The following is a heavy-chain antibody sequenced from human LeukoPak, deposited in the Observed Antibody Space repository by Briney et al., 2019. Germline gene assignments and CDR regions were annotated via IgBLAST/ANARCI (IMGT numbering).Heavy chain of an antibody. D-gene: IGHD3-10*01. CDR3: ARGGVDYYGSGTYYLMYYFDY. V-gene: IGHV3-48*03. J-gene: IGHJ4*02. CDR1: GFTFSSYE. CDR2: ISSSGSTI. Sequence: PPGGSLRLSCAASGFTFSSYEMNWVRQAPGKGLEWVSYISSSGSTIYYADSVKGRFTISRDDPHNTLYLQMNSLRAEDTAVYFCARGGVDYYGSGTYYLMYYFDYWGQGALVTVS.